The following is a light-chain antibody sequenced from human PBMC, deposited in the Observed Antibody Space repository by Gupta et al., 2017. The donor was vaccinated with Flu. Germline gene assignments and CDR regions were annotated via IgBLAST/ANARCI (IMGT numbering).Light chain of an antibody. CDR3: QQYSSSPYN. J-gene: IGKJ2*01. CDR1: EAMDNY. V-gene: IGKV3-20*01. CDR2: GAS. Sequence: ELVLPQSPGTLYLSPGESASLSCRASEAMDNYLAWYSQKPGQPPRLLIYGASTRATSIPERFSGGASGKDYTLTISRLEPDDFAVYYCQQYSSSPYNFGQGTNLEIK.